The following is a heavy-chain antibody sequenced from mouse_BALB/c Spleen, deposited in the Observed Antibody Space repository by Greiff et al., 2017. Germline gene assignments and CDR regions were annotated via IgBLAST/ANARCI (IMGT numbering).Heavy chain of an antibody. Sequence: EVQLVESGAELVRPGALVKLSCKASGFNIKDYYMHWVKQRPEQGLEWIGWIDPENGNTIYDPKFQGKASITADTSSNTAYLQLSSLTSEDTAVYYCARFFGYDLDYWGQGTTLTVSS. D-gene: IGHD2-2*01. CDR2: IDPENGNT. V-gene: IGHV14-1*02. CDR1: GFNIKDYY. J-gene: IGHJ2*01. CDR3: ARFFGYDLDY.